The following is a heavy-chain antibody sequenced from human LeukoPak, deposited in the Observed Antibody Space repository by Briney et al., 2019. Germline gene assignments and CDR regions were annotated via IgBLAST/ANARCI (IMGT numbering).Heavy chain of an antibody. D-gene: IGHD3-22*01. CDR2: TRGGGSGT. CDR3: AKDPGLDAFDI. Sequence: GGSLRLSCAASGFTFSSYAISWVRQAPGKGLEWVSATRGGGSGTHYADSVKGRFTISRDSSNNTLSLQMNSLRAEDTAVYFCAKDPGLDAFDIWGQGTMVTVSS. J-gene: IGHJ3*02. V-gene: IGHV3-23*01. CDR1: GFTFSSYA.